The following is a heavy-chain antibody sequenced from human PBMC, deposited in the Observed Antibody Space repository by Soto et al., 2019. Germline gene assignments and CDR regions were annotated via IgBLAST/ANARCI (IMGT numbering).Heavy chain of an antibody. J-gene: IGHJ4*02. CDR3: AIDLGGFPDY. CDR1: GYTFTSYG. CDR2: ISGHNGNT. Sequence: ASVKVSCKASGYTFTSYGISWVRQAPGQGLEWMGWISGHNGNTYFAQKLQGRVTMTTDTSTSTAYMDLRSLRYDDTAVYYCAIDLGGFPDYWGQGTLVTVSS. V-gene: IGHV1-18*01. D-gene: IGHD5-12*01.